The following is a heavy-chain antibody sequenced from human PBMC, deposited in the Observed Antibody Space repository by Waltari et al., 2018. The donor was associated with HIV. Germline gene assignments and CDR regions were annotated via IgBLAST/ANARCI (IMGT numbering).Heavy chain of an antibody. Sequence: QVQLVQSGTELKRPGDSVKISCRASGYSFTSHAIHWIRQAPGQGLQYVGWSDPGSGTAKFSENLQTKVTFSRYTSATTAFMEVRNLKYEDVAVFYCARGGASGGFDLWGQGTLVIVSS. CDR2: SDPGSGTA. D-gene: IGHD3-10*01. CDR1: GYSFTSHA. V-gene: IGHV1-3*02. CDR3: ARGGASGGFDL. J-gene: IGHJ4*02.